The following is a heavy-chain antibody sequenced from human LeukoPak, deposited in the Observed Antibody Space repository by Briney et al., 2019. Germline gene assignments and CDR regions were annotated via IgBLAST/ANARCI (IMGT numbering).Heavy chain of an antibody. Sequence: SETLSLTCTVSGGSISSYYWSWIRQPPGKGLEWIGYIYYSGSTNYNPSLKSRVTISVDTSKNQFSLKLSSVTAADTAVYYCAGEGGHYYDSSGYWHYFDYWGQGTLVTVSS. J-gene: IGHJ4*02. D-gene: IGHD3-22*01. CDR2: IYYSGST. V-gene: IGHV4-59*01. CDR3: AGEGGHYYDSSGYWHYFDY. CDR1: GGSISSYY.